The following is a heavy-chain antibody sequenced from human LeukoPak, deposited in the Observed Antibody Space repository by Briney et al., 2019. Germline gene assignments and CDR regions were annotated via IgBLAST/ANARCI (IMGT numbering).Heavy chain of an antibody. Sequence: PGGSLRLSCEASGFTFGNFGMTWGRQAAGTVQQSVSRITGSTTWTYYAASVKGRFTVSRDNSQNTLHLQMNSLRADDTAVYYCARELVSSGTGYFDLWGRGTLVTVSS. CDR3: ARELVSSGTGYFDL. D-gene: IGHD3-10*02. V-gene: IGHV3-23*01. J-gene: IGHJ2*01. CDR1: GFTFGNFG. CDR2: ITGSTTWT.